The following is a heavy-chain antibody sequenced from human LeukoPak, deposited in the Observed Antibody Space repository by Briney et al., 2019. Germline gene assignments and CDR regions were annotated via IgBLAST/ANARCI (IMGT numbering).Heavy chain of an antibody. CDR2: IIPILGIA. CDR3: ASGNYYGSGSYYQTDY. J-gene: IGHJ4*02. D-gene: IGHD3-10*01. V-gene: IGHV1-69*04. CDR1: GYTFTSYG. Sequence: ASVKVSCKASGYTFTSYGINWVRQAPGQGLEWMGRIIPILGIANYAQKFQGRVTITADKSTSTAYMELSSLRSEDTAVYYCASGNYYGSGSYYQTDYWGQGTLVTVSS.